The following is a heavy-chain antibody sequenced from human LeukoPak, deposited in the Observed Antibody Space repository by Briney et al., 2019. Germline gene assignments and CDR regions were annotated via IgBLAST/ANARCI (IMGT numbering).Heavy chain of an antibody. CDR2: ISHDEKNK. CDR1: GFSFSGYA. J-gene: IGHJ4*02. D-gene: IGHD3-10*01. V-gene: IGHV3-30*04. CDR3: ATTFRGVIITRLDY. Sequence: PGGSLRLSCAASGFSFSGYAMHWVRRTPGKGLEWVAVISHDEKNKFYAESVKGRFTISRDNSKNTLFLEVNSLRPEDTAFYYCATTFRGVIITRLDYWGQGTLVTVPT.